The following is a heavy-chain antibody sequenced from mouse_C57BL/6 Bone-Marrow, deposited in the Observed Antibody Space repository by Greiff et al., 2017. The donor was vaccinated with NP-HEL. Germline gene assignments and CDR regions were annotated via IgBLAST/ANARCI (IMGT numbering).Heavy chain of an antibody. CDR2: IDPENGDT. V-gene: IGHV14-4*01. CDR1: GFNIKDDY. Sequence: EVQLHQSGAELVRPGASVKLSCTASGFNIKDDYMHWVKQRPEQGLEWIGWIDPENGDTEYASKFQGKATITADTSSNTAYLQLSSLTSEDTAVYYCTTALFDYWGQGTTLTVSS. CDR3: TTALFDY. J-gene: IGHJ2*01.